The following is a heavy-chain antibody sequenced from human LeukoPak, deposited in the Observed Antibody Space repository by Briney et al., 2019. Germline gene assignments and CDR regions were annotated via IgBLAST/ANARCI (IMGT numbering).Heavy chain of an antibody. CDR3: ARDSNSWYHFGY. Sequence: PGGSLRLSCAAFEITVSSNYMSWVRQAPGKGLEWVSVIYSDGTTYYADSVKGRFTISRDNSKSTLYLQMNSLRAEDTAVYYCARDSNSWYHFGYWGQGTLVTVSS. V-gene: IGHV3-53*01. D-gene: IGHD6-13*01. CDR2: IYSDGTT. CDR1: EITVSSNY. J-gene: IGHJ4*02.